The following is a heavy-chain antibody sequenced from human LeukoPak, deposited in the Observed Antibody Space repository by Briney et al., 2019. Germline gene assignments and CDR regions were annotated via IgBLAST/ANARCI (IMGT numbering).Heavy chain of an antibody. D-gene: IGHD5-18*01. CDR1: GFTFSSYE. V-gene: IGHV3-48*03. CDR2: ISSSGSTI. Sequence: GGPLRLSCAASGFTFSSYEMNWVRQAPGKGLEWVSYISSSGSTIYYADSVKGRFTISRDNAKNSLYLQMNSLRAEDTAVYYCARDLVAAMAHLNFDYWGQGTLVTVSS. CDR3: ARDLVAAMAHLNFDY. J-gene: IGHJ4*02.